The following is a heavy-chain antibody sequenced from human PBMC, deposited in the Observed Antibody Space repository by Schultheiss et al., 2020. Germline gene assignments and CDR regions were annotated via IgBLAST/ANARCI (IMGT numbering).Heavy chain of an antibody. CDR3: ARSFNSGSYNY. CDR1: GGSISSSNW. CDR2: IYYSGTT. V-gene: IGHV4-28*01. Sequence: SQTLSLTCAVSGGSISSSNWWSWIRQPPGKGLEWIGYIYYSGTTYYNPSLKSRVTISVDTSKNQFSLKLSSVTAADTAVYYCARSFNSGSYNYWGQGTLVTVSS. J-gene: IGHJ4*02. D-gene: IGHD1-26*01.